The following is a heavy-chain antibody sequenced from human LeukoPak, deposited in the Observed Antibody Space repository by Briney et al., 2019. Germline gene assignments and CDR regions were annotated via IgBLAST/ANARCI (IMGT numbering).Heavy chain of an antibody. CDR1: GFAFSSYS. D-gene: IGHD2-2*01. V-gene: IGHV3-21*01. Sequence: GGSLRLSCAASGFAFSSYSMNWVRQAPGKGLEWVSSISSSSSYIYYADSVKGRFTISRDNAKNSLYLQMNSLRAEDTAVYYCARVASTTLDYWGQGTLVTVSS. J-gene: IGHJ4*02. CDR3: ARVASTTLDY. CDR2: ISSSSSYI.